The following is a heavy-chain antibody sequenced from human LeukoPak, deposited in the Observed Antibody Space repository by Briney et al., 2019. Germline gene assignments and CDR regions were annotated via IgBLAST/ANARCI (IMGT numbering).Heavy chain of an antibody. D-gene: IGHD2/OR15-2a*01. Sequence: GESLRLSCAASGFTFSSYAMTWVRQAPGKGLEWVSAISGSGSGTYYADSVKGRFTISRDNSKNTLYLQMNSLRAEDTAVYYCAKERSFGTWLGDYWGQGALVTVSS. J-gene: IGHJ4*02. CDR3: AKERSFGTWLGDY. CDR2: ISGSGSGT. V-gene: IGHV3-23*01. CDR1: GFTFSSYA.